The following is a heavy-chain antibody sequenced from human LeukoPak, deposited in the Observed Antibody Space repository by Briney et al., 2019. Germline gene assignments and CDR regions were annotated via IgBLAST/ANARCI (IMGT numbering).Heavy chain of an antibody. V-gene: IGHV4-59*01. CDR3: ARGSGQYQLLNYFDY. Sequence: PSETLSLTCTVSGGSISSYYWSWIRQPPGKGLEWIGYIYYSGSTNYNPSLKSRVTISVDTSENQFSLKLSSVTAADTAVYYCARGSGQYQLLNYFDYWGQGTLVTVSS. CDR2: IYYSGST. CDR1: GGSISSYY. D-gene: IGHD2-2*01. J-gene: IGHJ4*02.